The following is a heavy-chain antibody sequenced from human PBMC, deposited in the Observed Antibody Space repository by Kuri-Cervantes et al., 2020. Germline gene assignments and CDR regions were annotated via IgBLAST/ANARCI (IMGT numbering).Heavy chain of an antibody. V-gene: IGHV1-2*04. J-gene: IGHJ6*03. D-gene: IGHD3-9*01. CDR3: ARARLRYFDWLPSYYYMDV. CDR2: INPNSGCT. CDR1: GYTFTGNS. Sequence: ASVKVSCKASGYTFTGNSMHWVRQAPGQGLEWVRWINPNSGCTNYAQKFQGWVTMTRDTPISTAYMELSSLRSEDTAVYYCARARLRYFDWLPSYYYMDVWGKGTTVTVSS.